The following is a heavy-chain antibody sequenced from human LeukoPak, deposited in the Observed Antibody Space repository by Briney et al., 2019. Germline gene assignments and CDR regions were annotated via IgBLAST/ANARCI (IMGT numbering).Heavy chain of an antibody. D-gene: IGHD2-15*01. V-gene: IGHV3-53*01. J-gene: IGHJ4*02. Sequence: GGSLRLSCAASGFTVNSNYMNWVRQAPGKGLEWVSVLYSGGRTYYADSVKGRFTISRDTSKNTLYLQVNSLRAEDTAVYYCARGGGYYPIDYWGQGTLVTVSS. CDR1: GFTVNSNY. CDR3: ARGGGYYPIDY. CDR2: LYSGGRT.